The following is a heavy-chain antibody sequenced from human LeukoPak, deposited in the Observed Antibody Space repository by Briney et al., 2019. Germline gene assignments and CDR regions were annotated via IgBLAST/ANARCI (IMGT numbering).Heavy chain of an antibody. Sequence: GGSLRLSCAASGFTFDDYAMHWVRQAPGEGLEWVSGISWNSGSIGYADSVKGRFTISRDNAKNSLYLQMNSLRAEDTALYYCAKDISYDFRPGAIFDYWGQGTLVTVSS. CDR3: AKDISYDFRPGAIFDY. CDR2: ISWNSGSI. V-gene: IGHV3-9*01. J-gene: IGHJ4*02. D-gene: IGHD3-3*01. CDR1: GFTFDDYA.